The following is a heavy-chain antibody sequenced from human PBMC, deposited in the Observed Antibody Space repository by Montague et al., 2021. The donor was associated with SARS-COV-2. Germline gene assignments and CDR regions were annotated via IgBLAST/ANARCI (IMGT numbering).Heavy chain of an antibody. CDR2: IYYSGST. J-gene: IGHJ6*02. CDR1: GGSISSYY. CDR3: AREGSGRGYYYYGMDV. Sequence: SETLSLTCTVSGGSISSYYWSWIRQPPGKGLEWIGYIYYSGSTNYNPSLKSRVTISVDMSKNQFSLKLSSVTAADTAVYYCAREGSGRGYYYYGMDVWGQGTTVTVSS. D-gene: IGHD3-10*01. V-gene: IGHV4-59*01.